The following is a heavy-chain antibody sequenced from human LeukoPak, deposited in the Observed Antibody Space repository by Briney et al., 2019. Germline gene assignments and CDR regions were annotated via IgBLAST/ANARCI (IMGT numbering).Heavy chain of an antibody. V-gene: IGHV3-74*01. CDR1: GFTFSNYW. Sequence: GGSLRLSCAASGFTFSNYWMHWVRQAPGKGLVWDSRINSDGSSTTYADSVKGRFTISRDNAKNTLYLQMNSLRAEDTAVYYCARDHYYGSGRFDYWGQGTLVTVSS. D-gene: IGHD3-10*01. CDR2: INSDGSST. J-gene: IGHJ4*02. CDR3: ARDHYYGSGRFDY.